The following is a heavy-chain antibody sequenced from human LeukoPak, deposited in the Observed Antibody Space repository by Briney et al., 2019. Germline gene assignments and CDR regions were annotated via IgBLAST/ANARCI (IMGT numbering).Heavy chain of an antibody. J-gene: IGHJ5*02. CDR3: ARTGLHVWRWFDP. Sequence: SETLSLTCTVSGGSISSYYWSWIRQPAGKGLEWIGRIYTSGSTNYNPSLLSRVTMSVDTSKYQFSLKLSDVTAADTAVYYRARTGLHVWRWFDPGGQGTLVTVSS. CDR1: GGSISSYY. D-gene: IGHD3-16*01. CDR2: IYTSGST. V-gene: IGHV4-4*07.